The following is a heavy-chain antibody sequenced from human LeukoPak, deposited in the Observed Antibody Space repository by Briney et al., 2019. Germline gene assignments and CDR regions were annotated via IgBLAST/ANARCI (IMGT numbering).Heavy chain of an antibody. J-gene: IGHJ4*02. Sequence: SETLSLTCTVSGGSISSSIYYWGWIRQPPGKGLEWIGNIYYSGSTYYNPSLKSRVTISVDASKNQFSLKLSSVTAADTAVYYCASRTGYNSGWYFGYWGQGTLVTVSS. CDR1: GGSISSSIYY. D-gene: IGHD6-19*01. CDR2: IYYSGST. V-gene: IGHV4-39*01. CDR3: ASRTGYNSGWYFGY.